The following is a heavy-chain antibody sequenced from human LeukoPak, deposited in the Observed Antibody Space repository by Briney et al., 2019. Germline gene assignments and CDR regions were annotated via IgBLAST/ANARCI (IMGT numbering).Heavy chain of an antibody. Sequence: SETLSLTCTVSGGSISSSSYYWGWIRQPPGKGLEWIGSIYYSGSTYYNPSLKSRVTISVDTSKNQFSLKLSSVTAADTTVYYCARGIPRNPNYDFWGGGNYYYMDVWGKGTTVTVSS. CDR2: IYYSGST. D-gene: IGHD3-3*01. V-gene: IGHV4-39*07. CDR3: ARGIPRNPNYDFWGGGNYYYMDV. CDR1: GGSISSSSYY. J-gene: IGHJ6*03.